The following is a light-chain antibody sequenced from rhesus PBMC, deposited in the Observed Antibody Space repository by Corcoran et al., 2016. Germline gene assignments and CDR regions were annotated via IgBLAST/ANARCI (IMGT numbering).Light chain of an antibody. CDR3: LQGYSTPYS. V-gene: IGKV1-36*02. CDR2: AAS. CDR1: QGISVS. J-gene: IGKJ2*01. Sequence: DIPMTPSPSSLPASVGDRVTITCRASQGISVSLSWYQQKPGKAPKRLIYAASSLEIGVPSRFSGSGSGTEFTLTISSLQPEDFAAYYCLQGYSTPYSFGQGTKVEIK.